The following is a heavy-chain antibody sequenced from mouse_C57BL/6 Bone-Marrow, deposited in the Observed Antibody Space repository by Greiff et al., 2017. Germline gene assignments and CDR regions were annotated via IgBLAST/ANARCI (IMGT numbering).Heavy chain of an antibody. CDR2: IRSKSSNYAT. CDR3: VRDQGWLLRGAMDY. J-gene: IGHJ4*01. D-gene: IGHD2-3*01. V-gene: IGHV10-3*01. CDR1: GFTFNTYA. Sequence: EVQRVESGGGLVQPKGSLKLSCAASGFTFNTYAMHWVRQAPGKGLEWVARIRSKSSNYATYYADSVKDRFTISRDDSQSMLYLQMNNLRTEDTAMYYCVRDQGWLLRGAMDYWGQGTSVTVSS.